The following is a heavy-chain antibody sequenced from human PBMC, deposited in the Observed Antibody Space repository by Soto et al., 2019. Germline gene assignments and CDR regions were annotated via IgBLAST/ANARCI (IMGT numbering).Heavy chain of an antibody. CDR1: GFTFSSYG. CDR3: AKGSGSRGAFDI. V-gene: IGHV3-30*18. D-gene: IGHD1-26*01. Sequence: QVQLVESGGGVVQPGRSLRLSCAASGFTFSSYGMHWVRQAPGKGLEWVAVISDDGSNKYYADSVKGRFTISRDNSKNTLYLQMNSLRAEDTAVYYCAKGSGSRGAFDIWGQGTMVTVSS. CDR2: ISDDGSNK. J-gene: IGHJ3*02.